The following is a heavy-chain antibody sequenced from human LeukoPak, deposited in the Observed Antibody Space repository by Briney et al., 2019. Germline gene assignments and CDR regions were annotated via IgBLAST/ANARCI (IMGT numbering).Heavy chain of an antibody. CDR3: ARAAVTWIAVAGVDY. D-gene: IGHD6-19*01. V-gene: IGHV1-2*02. CDR2: INPNSGGT. J-gene: IGHJ4*02. Sequence: WASVKVSCKASVYTFTGYYMHWVRQAPGQGLEWMGWINPNSGGTNYARKFQGRVTMTRDTSISTAYMELSRQRSDDTAVYYCARAAVTWIAVAGVDYWGQGTLVTVSS. CDR1: VYTFTGYY.